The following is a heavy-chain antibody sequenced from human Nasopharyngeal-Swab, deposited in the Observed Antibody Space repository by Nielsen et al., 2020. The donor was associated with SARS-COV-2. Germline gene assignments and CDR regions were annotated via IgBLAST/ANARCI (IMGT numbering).Heavy chain of an antibody. Sequence: SVKVSCKASGGTFSSYGISWVRQAPGQGLEWMGRIIPTAGITNYAQQFQGRVTITADKSTSTAYMELSSLRSEDTAMYYCARDPNSSWLPLDYWGQGTLVTVSS. CDR1: GGTFSSYG. V-gene: IGHV1-69*04. D-gene: IGHD6-13*01. J-gene: IGHJ4*02. CDR2: IIPTAGIT. CDR3: ARDPNSSWLPLDY.